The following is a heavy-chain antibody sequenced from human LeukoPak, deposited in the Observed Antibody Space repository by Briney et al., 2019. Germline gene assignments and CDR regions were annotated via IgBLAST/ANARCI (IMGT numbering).Heavy chain of an antibody. V-gene: IGHV3-30*18. J-gene: IGHJ4*02. CDR3: AKDRVHSGSFDFDY. Sequence: GGSLRLSCAASGFTLSSYGMHWVRQAPGKGLEWVAVISYDGSNKYYADSVKGRFTISRDNSKNTLYLQMNSLRAEDTAVYYCAKDRVHSGSFDFDYWGQGTLVTVSS. CDR1: GFTLSSYG. D-gene: IGHD1-26*01. CDR2: ISYDGSNK.